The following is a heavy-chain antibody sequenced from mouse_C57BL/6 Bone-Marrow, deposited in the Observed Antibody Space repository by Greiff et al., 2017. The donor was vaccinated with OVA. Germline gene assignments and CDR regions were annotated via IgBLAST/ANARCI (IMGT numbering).Heavy chain of an antibody. J-gene: IGHJ3*01. V-gene: IGHV5-12*01. CDR2: ISNGGGST. Sequence: DVMLVESGGGLVQPGGSLKLSCAASGFTFSDYYMYWVRQTPEKRLEWVAYISNGGGSTYSPDTVKGRFTISRDNAKNTLYLQMSRLKSEDTAMYYCARGRRWFAYWGQGTLVTVSA. CDR3: ARGRRWFAY. CDR1: GFTFSDYY.